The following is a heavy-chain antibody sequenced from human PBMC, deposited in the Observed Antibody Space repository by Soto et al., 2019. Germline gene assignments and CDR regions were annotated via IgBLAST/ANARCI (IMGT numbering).Heavy chain of an antibody. CDR2: IWYDGSNK. D-gene: IGHD4-17*01. CDR3: ARDLTYGGMGYYYYYYGMDV. CDR1: GFTFSSYG. J-gene: IGHJ6*02. Sequence: GGSLRLSCAASGFTFSSYGMHWVRQAPGKGLEWVAVIWYDGSNKYYADSVKGRFTISRDNSKNTLYLQMNSLRAEDTAVYYCARDLTYGGMGYYYYYYGMDVWGQGTTVTVSS. V-gene: IGHV3-33*01.